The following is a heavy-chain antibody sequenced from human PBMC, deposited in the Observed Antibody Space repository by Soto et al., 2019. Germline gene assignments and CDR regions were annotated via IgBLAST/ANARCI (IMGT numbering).Heavy chain of an antibody. V-gene: IGHV1-69*13. CDR2: IIPIFGTA. J-gene: IGHJ4*02. D-gene: IGHD2-15*01. Sequence: SVKVSCKASGYTFTSYAISWVRQAPGQGLEWMGGIIPIFGTANYAQKFQGRVTITADESTSTAYMELSSLRSEDTAVYYCASGMVAGQSYFDYWGQGTLVTVPS. CDR1: GYTFTSYA. CDR3: ASGMVAGQSYFDY.